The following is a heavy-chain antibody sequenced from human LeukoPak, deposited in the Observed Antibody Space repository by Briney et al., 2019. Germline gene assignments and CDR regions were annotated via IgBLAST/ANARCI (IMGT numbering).Heavy chain of an antibody. CDR2: VRNDGTNK. CDR1: GLTFSTYG. CDR3: AKFRGGRGTYYFDS. D-gene: IGHD3-10*01. Sequence: GGSVRLSCAASGLTFSTYGMHWVRQAPGRGLEWVAFVRNDGTNKYYRNSVKGRFTVSRDNSNNTLFLQMNSLGAGHTVMYYHAKFRGGRGTYYFDSWGQGTLVTVSS. J-gene: IGHJ4*02. V-gene: IGHV3-30*02.